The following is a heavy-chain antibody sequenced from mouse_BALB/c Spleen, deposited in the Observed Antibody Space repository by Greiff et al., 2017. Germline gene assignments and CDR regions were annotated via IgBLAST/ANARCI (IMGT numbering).Heavy chain of an antibody. V-gene: IGHV1-9*01. Sequence: VQLQQPGAELMKPGASVKIPCKATGYTSRSYWIEWVKQRPGHGLEWIGKILPGSGSTNYNEKFKGKATFTADTSSNTAYMQLSSLTSEDSAVYYCARVSGYRGAMDYWGQGTSVTVSS. J-gene: IGHJ4*01. CDR1: GYTSRSYW. CDR2: ILPGSGST. D-gene: IGHD1-3*01. CDR3: ARVSGYRGAMDY.